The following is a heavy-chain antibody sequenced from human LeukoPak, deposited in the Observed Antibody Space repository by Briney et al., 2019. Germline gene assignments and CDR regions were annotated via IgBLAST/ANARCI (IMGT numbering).Heavy chain of an antibody. D-gene: IGHD1-1*01. V-gene: IGHV4-4*02. J-gene: IGHJ5*02. CDR2: IYHSGST. CDR3: AREPTNNWFDP. CDR1: GFTFSSYW. Sequence: GSLRLSCAASGFTFSSYWMSWVRQPPGKGLEWIGEIYHSGSTNCNPSLKSRVTISVDKSKNQFSLKLSSVTAADTAVYYCAREPTNNWFDPWGQGTLVTVSS.